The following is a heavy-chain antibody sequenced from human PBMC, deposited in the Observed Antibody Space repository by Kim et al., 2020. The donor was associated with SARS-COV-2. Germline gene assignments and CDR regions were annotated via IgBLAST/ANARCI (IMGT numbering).Heavy chain of an antibody. J-gene: IGHJ4*02. D-gene: IGHD3-10*01. CDR2: INHSGST. Sequence: SETLSLTCAGYGGSFSGYYGRWIRQPPGKGLEWIGEINHSGSTNYTPSLKSRVTISVDTSKNQFSLKLSSVTAVDTAVYFFARGRSWYDYGSGSYPPYLDYWGQGTLVTVSS. CDR3: ARGRSWYDYGSGSYPPYLDY. V-gene: IGHV4-34*01. CDR1: GGSFSGYY.